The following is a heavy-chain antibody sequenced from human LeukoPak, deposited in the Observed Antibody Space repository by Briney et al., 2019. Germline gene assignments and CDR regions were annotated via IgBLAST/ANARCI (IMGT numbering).Heavy chain of an antibody. CDR1: GYTFTGYY. J-gene: IGHJ4*02. CDR3: ARGGFWYCSSTSCQPLDY. CDR2: INPNSGGT. D-gene: IGHD2-2*01. V-gene: IGHV1-2*04. Sequence: ASVKVSCKASGYTFTGYYMHWVRQAPGQGLEWMGWINPNSGGTNYAQKFQGWVTMTRDTSISTAYMELSRLRSDDTAVYYCARGGFWYCSSTSCQPLDYWGQGTLVTVSS.